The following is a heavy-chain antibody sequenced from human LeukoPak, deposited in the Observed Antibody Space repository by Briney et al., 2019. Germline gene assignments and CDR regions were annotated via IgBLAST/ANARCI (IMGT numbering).Heavy chain of an antibody. Sequence: PIFGTANYAQKFQGRVTITTDESTSTAYMELSSLRSEDTAVYYCARGPTIFGVVINLVFDYWGQGTLVTVSS. J-gene: IGHJ4*02. V-gene: IGHV1-69*05. CDR3: ARGPTIFGVVINLVFDY. CDR2: PIFGTA. D-gene: IGHD3-3*01.